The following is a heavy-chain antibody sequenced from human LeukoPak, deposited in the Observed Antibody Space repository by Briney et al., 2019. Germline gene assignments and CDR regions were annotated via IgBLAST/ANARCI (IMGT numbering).Heavy chain of an antibody. D-gene: IGHD1-14*01. CDR3: ARAGGYNWNHEGTHYFDY. J-gene: IGHJ4*02. V-gene: IGHV3-30-3*01. CDR2: ISYDGSNK. CDR1: GFTFSSYA. Sequence: GRSLRLSCAASGFTFSSYAMHWVRQAPGKGLEWVAVISYDGSNKYYADSVKGRFTISRDNSKNTLYLQMNSLRAEDTAVYYCARAGGYNWNHEGTHYFDYWGQGTLVTVSS.